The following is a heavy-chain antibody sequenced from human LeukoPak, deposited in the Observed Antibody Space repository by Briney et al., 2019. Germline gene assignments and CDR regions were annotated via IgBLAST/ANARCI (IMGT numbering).Heavy chain of an antibody. CDR2: IYTGGST. V-gene: IGHV3-66*01. Sequence: GGSLRLSCAASGFTFSSYSMMWVRQAPGKGLEWVSIIYTGGSTHYADSVKGRFTISRDNSKNTLYLQMNSLRAEDTAVYYCARRRGQQLVPPDYWGQGTLVTVSS. CDR1: GFTFSSYS. D-gene: IGHD6-13*01. J-gene: IGHJ4*02. CDR3: ARRRGQQLVPPDY.